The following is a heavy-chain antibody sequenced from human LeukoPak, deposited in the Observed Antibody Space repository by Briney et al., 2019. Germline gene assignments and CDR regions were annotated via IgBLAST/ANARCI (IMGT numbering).Heavy chain of an antibody. V-gene: IGHV3-23*01. CDR3: AKVSSSSPYFDY. CDR2: ISGSGGST. J-gene: IGHJ4*02. CDR1: GFTFSSYA. Sequence: GGSLRLSCAASGFTFSSYAMSWVRQAPGKGLEWVSAISGSGGSTYYADSVKGRFTISRDNPKTTLYLQMNSLRAEDTAVYYCAKVSSSSPYFDYWGQGTLVTVSS. D-gene: IGHD6-6*01.